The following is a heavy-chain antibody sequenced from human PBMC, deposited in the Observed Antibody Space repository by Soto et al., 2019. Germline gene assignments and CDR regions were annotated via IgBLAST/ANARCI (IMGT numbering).Heavy chain of an antibody. CDR2: IIPILGIA. CDR3: ARDRGVVVAARRYFDL. V-gene: IGHV1-69*08. D-gene: IGHD2-15*01. J-gene: IGHJ2*01. CDR1: GGTFSSYT. Sequence: QVQLVQSGAEVKKPGSSVKDSCKASGGTFSSYTISWVRQAPGQGLEWMGRIIPILGIANYAQKFQGRVAITADKSTSTAYMELSSLRSEDTAVYYCARDRGVVVAARRYFDLWGRGTLVTVSS.